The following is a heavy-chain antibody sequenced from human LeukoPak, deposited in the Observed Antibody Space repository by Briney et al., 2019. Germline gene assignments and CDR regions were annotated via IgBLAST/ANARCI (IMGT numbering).Heavy chain of an antibody. CDR2: ISYDGSNK. V-gene: IGHV3-30*04. CDR1: GFTFSSYA. J-gene: IGHJ4*02. CDR3: ARDGGGTVVTPEGLGFDY. Sequence: GGSLRLSCAASGFTFSSYAMHWVRQAPGKGLEWVAVISYDGSNKYYADSVKGRFTISRDNSKNTLYLQMNSLRAEDTAVYYCARDGGGTVVTPEGLGFDYWGQGTLVTVSS. D-gene: IGHD4-23*01.